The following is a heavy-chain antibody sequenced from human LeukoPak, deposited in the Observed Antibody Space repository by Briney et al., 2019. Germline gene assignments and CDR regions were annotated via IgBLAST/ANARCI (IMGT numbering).Heavy chain of an antibody. V-gene: IGHV3-30-3*01. J-gene: IGHJ4*02. CDR2: ISYDGSNK. CDR3: ARERRITIFGVVTHPPDY. CDR1: GFTFSSYA. D-gene: IGHD3-3*01. Sequence: GGSLRLSCAASGFTFSSYAMHWVRQAPGKGLEWVAVISYDGSNKYYADSVKGRFTISRDNSKNTLYPQMNSLRAEDTAVYYCARERRITIFGVVTHPPDYWGQGTLVTVSS.